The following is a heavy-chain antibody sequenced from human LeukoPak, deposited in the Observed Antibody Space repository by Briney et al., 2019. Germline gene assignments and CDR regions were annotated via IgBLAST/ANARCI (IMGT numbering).Heavy chain of an antibody. CDR1: GYSISSGYY. Sequence: SETLSLTCTVSGYSISSGYYWSWIRQPPGKGLEWIGYIYYSGSTNYNPSLKSRVTISVDTSKNQFSLKLSSVTAADTAVYYCARVTYGDYGIDYWGQGTLVTVSS. J-gene: IGHJ4*02. V-gene: IGHV4-61*01. CDR3: ARVTYGDYGIDY. D-gene: IGHD4-17*01. CDR2: IYYSGST.